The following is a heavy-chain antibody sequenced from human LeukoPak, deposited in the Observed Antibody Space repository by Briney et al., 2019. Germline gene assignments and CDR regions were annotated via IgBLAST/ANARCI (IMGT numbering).Heavy chain of an antibody. V-gene: IGHV1-69*05. D-gene: IGHD6-13*01. CDR3: ATISGAAGTEDTDFDY. CDR2: IIPIFGTA. CDR1: GGTFSSYA. J-gene: IGHJ4*02. Sequence: GASVKVSCKASGGTFSSYAISWVRQAPGQGLEWMGGIIPIFGTANYAQKFQGRVTITTDESTSTAYMELSSLRPEDTAVYYCATISGAAGTEDTDFDYWGQGTLVTVSS.